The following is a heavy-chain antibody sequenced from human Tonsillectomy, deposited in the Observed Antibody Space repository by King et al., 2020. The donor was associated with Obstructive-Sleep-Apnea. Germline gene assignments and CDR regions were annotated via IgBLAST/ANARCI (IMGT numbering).Heavy chain of an antibody. D-gene: IGHD3-22*01. Sequence: VQLVESGGGLVKAGGSLRLSCAGSGFGFSDAWMTWVRQAPGKGLEGVGHVKSKIDGGTTDYAGPVKGRFTISRDDSKNRVFLQMYSLRTDDTAVYYCATEFFSNGYNNWGRGTLVTVST. CDR2: VKSKIDGGTT. J-gene: IGHJ4*02. V-gene: IGHV3-15*01. CDR3: ATEFFSNGYNN. CDR1: GFGFSDAW.